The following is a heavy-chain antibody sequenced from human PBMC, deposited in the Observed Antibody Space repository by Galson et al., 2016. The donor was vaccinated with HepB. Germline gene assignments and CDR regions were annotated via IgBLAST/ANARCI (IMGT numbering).Heavy chain of an antibody. V-gene: IGHV3-7*03. D-gene: IGHD6-13*01. J-gene: IGHJ5*02. Sequence: SLRLSCAASGFTFSSYWMSWVRQAPGKGLEWVANIKQDGSEKYYVDSVKGRFTISRDNAKKLLFLQMNSLRAEDTAVYYCARDAIGAAGTGWFDPWGQGTLVTVSS. CDR2: IKQDGSEK. CDR1: GFTFSSYW. CDR3: ARDAIGAAGTGWFDP.